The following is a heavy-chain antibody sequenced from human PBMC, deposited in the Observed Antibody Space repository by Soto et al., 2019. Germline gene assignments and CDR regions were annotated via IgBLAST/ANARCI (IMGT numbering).Heavy chain of an antibody. CDR1: GGSISSGGYY. V-gene: IGHV4-31*03. CDR2: IYYSGST. J-gene: IGHJ3*02. D-gene: IGHD3-3*01. CDR3: ASNAGDTIFGVVIMGAFNI. Sequence: QVQLQESGPGLVKPSQTLSLTCTVSGGSISSGGYYWSWIRQHPGKGLEWIGYIYYSGSTYYNPSLKSRVNISVDTSKNQFSLKLGSVSAADTAVYYCASNAGDTIFGVVIMGAFNIWGQGTMVTVSS.